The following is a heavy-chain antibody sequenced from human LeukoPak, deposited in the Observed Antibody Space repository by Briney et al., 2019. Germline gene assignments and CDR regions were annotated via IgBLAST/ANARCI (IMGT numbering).Heavy chain of an antibody. D-gene: IGHD2-15*01. V-gene: IGHV4-34*01. CDR3: ARARGIVVVVAEDCYFDY. J-gene: IGHJ4*02. CDR2: INHSGTT. CDR1: GGSFSGYD. Sequence: SETLSLTCAVYGGSFSGYDWTWIRQPPGKGLQWIGEINHSGTTNYNPSLKSRVTISVDTSQNQFSLKLSSVTAADTAVYYCARARGIVVVVAEDCYFDYWGQGTLVTVSS.